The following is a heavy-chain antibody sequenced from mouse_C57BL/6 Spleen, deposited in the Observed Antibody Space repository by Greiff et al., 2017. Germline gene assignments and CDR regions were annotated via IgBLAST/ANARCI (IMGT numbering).Heavy chain of an antibody. V-gene: IGHV2-5*01. Sequence: VQLVESGPGLVQPSQSLSITCTVSGFSLTSYGVHWVRQSPGKGLEWLGVIWRGGSTDYNAAFMSRLSITKDNSKSQVFFKMNSLQADDTAIYYCAKKRGVDYYYAMDYWGQGTSVTVSS. D-gene: IGHD1-1*01. CDR1: GFSLTSYG. CDR3: AKKRGVDYYYAMDY. CDR2: IWRGGST. J-gene: IGHJ4*01.